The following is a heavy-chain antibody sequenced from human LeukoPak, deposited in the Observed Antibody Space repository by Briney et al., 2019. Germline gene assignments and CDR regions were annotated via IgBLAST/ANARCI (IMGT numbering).Heavy chain of an antibody. Sequence: ASVKVSCKASGYTFTGYYMHWLRQAPGQGLEWMGWINTNTGNPTYAQGFTGRFVFSLDTSVSTAYLQISSLKAEDTAVYYCARAYYDILTGYYQGVLTDYWGQGTLVTVSS. CDR2: INTNTGNP. V-gene: IGHV7-4-1*02. CDR3: ARAYYDILTGYYQGVLTDY. J-gene: IGHJ4*02. D-gene: IGHD3-9*01. CDR1: GYTFTGYY.